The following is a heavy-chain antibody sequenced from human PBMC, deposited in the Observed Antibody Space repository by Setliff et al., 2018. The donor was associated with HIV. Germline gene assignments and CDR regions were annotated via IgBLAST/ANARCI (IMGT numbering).Heavy chain of an antibody. Sequence: GSVKVSCQGSNYTFTNYAITWVRQAPGQRPEWMGWISAYDGDTKYAQKFHNRLSMTADTSTTTAYMDLRGLTSDDTGVYYCARVGLSAVPFPTVYWGQGTLVTVPQ. CDR3: ARVGLSAVPFPTVY. J-gene: IGHJ4*02. CDR1: NYTFTNYA. CDR2: ISAYDGDT. V-gene: IGHV1-18*01. D-gene: IGHD4-4*01.